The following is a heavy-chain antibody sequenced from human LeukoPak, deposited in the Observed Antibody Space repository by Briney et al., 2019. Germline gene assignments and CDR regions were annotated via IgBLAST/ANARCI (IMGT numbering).Heavy chain of an antibody. J-gene: IGHJ4*02. CDR1: GGTLTSYA. V-gene: IGHV1-69*05. Sequence: ASVKASCKAPGGTLTSYAISWGGQAPGQGLKWMGGITPFFGKANYAQKFQGRVTITTDESTSTAYMELSSLRSEDTAVYYCAISQGTYYYDSSGPITTYRSLDYWGQGTLVTVSS. D-gene: IGHD3-22*01. CDR2: ITPFFGKA. CDR3: AISQGTYYYDSSGPITTYRSLDY.